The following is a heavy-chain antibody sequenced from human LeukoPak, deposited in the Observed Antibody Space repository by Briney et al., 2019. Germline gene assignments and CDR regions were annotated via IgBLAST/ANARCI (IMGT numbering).Heavy chain of an antibody. V-gene: IGHV3-23*01. CDR3: AKDIYYYGSGTKAFDI. CDR1: GFTFSSYA. J-gene: IGHJ3*02. CDR2: ISGSGGST. D-gene: IGHD3-10*01. Sequence: GGSLRLSCAASGFTFSSYAMSWVRQAPGKGLEWVSAISGSGGSTYYADSVKGRFTISRDNSKNTLYLQMNSLRAEDTAVYYCAKDIYYYGSGTKAFDIWGQGTMVTVSS.